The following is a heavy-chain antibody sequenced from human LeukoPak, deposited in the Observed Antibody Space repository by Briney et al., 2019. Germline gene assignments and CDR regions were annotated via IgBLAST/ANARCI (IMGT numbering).Heavy chain of an antibody. CDR1: GGSISSYY. CDR3: ARLRNWFDP. V-gene: IGHV4-59*08. CDR2: IYYSGST. J-gene: IGHJ5*02. Sequence: SETLSLTCTVSGGSISSYYWSWIRQPPGKGLEWIGYIYYSGSTNYNPSLKSRVTISVNTPKNQFSLKLSSVTAADTAVYYCARLRNWFDPWGQGTLVTVSS. D-gene: IGHD3-3*01.